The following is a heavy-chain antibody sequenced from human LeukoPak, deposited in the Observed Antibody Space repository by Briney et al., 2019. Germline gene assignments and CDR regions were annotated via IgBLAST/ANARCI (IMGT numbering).Heavy chain of an antibody. V-gene: IGHV3-11*06. CDR1: VFTFSDYY. CDR3: AKTQVGFGAPLSYMDV. CDR2: VSRSSSYI. D-gene: IGHD3-10*01. J-gene: IGHJ6*03. Sequence: GGSLRLSCAASVFTFSDYYMSWIRQAPGKGLEWVSSVSRSSSYIYYVDSVKGRFTISRDNAKNSLYLQMNSLRVEDTAGYYCAKTQVGFGAPLSYMDVWGKGTTVTVSS.